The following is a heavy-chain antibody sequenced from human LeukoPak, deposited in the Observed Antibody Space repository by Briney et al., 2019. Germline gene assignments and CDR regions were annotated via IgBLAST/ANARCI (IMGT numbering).Heavy chain of an antibody. D-gene: IGHD1-26*01. V-gene: IGHV4-39*01. J-gene: IGHJ4*02. CDR1: GGSISTASHY. Sequence: SETLSLTCTVSGGSISTASHYWAWIRQPPGEGLEGIGTIHYTGITYYNPTLKSRVPISVDTSQNQFYLQAGSVTAGDTAVYQCARQLSGTYQWTFDYWGQGTLVPVYS. CDR2: IHYTGIT. CDR3: ARQLSGTYQWTFDY.